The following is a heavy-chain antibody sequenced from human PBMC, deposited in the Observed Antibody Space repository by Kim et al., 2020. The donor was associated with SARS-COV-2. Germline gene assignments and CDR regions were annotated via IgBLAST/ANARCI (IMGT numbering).Heavy chain of an antibody. CDR2: IYYSGST. CDR3: ARVSYGSGSYYNVLVGYYGMDV. Sequence: SETLSLTCTVSGGSISSYYWSWIRQPPGKGLEWIGYIYYSGSTNYNPSLKSRVTISVDTSKNQFSLKLSSVTAADTAVYYCARVSYGSGSYYNVLVGYYGMDVWGQGTTVTVSS. J-gene: IGHJ6*02. CDR1: GGSISSYY. D-gene: IGHD3-10*01. V-gene: IGHV4-59*01.